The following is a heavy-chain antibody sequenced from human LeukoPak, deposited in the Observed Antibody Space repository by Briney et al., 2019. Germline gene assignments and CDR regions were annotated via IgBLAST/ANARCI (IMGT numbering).Heavy chain of an antibody. CDR1: GFTFSSYA. J-gene: IGHJ4*02. CDR3: VTYYYDSSGYYLAFDY. V-gene: IGHV3-30*04. Sequence: GGSLRLSCAASGFTFSSYAMHWVRQAPGKGLEWVAVISYDGSNKYYADSVKGRFPISRDNSKNTLYLQMNSLRAEDTAVYYCVTYYYDSSGYYLAFDYWGQGTLVTVSS. D-gene: IGHD3-22*01. CDR2: ISYDGSNK.